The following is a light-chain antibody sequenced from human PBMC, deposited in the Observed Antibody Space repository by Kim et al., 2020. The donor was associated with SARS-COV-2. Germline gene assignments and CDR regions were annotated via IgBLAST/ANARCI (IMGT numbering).Light chain of an antibody. Sequence: QSVLTQPPSASGTSGQRVTISCSGSSSNIGSNYVYWYQQLPGTAPKLLIYRNNQRPSGVPDRFSGSKSGTSASLAISGRRSEDEADYYCAAWDDSLSGWVFGGGTQLTVL. J-gene: IGLJ3*02. CDR3: AAWDDSLSGWV. CDR1: SSNIGSNY. V-gene: IGLV1-47*01. CDR2: RNN.